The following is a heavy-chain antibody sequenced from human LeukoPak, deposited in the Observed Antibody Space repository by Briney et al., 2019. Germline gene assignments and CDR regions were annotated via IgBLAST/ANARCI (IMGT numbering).Heavy chain of an antibody. V-gene: IGHV1-8*01. J-gene: IGHJ5*02. D-gene: IGHD5-24*01. CDR2: MNPNSGNT. CDR1: GYTFTSYD. Sequence: LRASVKVSCKASGYTFTSYDINWVRQATGQGLEWMGWMNPNSGNTGYAQKFQGRVTMTRNTSISTAYMELSSLRSEDTAVYYCARGHMGDGYNYIPDVPWGQGTLVTVSS. CDR3: ARGHMGDGYNYIPDVP.